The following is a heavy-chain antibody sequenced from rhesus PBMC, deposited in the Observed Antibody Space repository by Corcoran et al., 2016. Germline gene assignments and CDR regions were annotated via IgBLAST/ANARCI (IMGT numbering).Heavy chain of an antibody. D-gene: IGHD6-13*01. Sequence: EVQLVDSGGGLAKPGGSLRLSCVASGFTFSSHALHWVRQAPGKGLEWVSVIPSGGTQYNADSGNGRFTISRDNSKNTFFLEMNSLRGEDTAVYYCAKEGYSSYFRYGLDSWGQGVVVTVSS. CDR1: GFTFSSHA. CDR3: AKEGYSSYFRYGLDS. CDR2: IPSGGTQ. J-gene: IGHJ6*01. V-gene: IGHV3-103*01.